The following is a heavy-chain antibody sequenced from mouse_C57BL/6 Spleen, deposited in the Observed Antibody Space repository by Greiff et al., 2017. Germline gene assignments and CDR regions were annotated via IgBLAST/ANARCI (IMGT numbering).Heavy chain of an antibody. CDR2: IRSKSNNYAT. CDR1: GFSFNTYA. V-gene: IGHV10-1*01. Sequence: EVQRVESGGGLVQPKGSLKLSCAASGFSFNTYAMNWVRQAPGKGLEWVARIRSKSNNYATYYADSVKDRFTISRDDSESMLYLQMNNLKTEDTAMYYCVRHGLAHYGSIYYAMDYWGQGTSVTVSS. CDR3: VRHGLAHYGSIYYAMDY. D-gene: IGHD1-1*01. J-gene: IGHJ4*01.